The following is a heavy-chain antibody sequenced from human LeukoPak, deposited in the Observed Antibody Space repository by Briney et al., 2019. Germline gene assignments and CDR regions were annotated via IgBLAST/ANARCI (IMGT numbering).Heavy chain of an antibody. CDR2: ISSSGSTI. CDR1: GFTFNNYE. CDR3: ARDLRGHYGSGSSLGFDP. J-gene: IGHJ5*02. Sequence: PGGSLRLSCAASGFTFNNYEMNWVRQAPGKGLEWVSYISSSGSTIYYADSVKGRFTISRDNAKNSLYLQMNSLRAEDTAVYYCARDLRGHYGSGSSLGFDPWGQGTLVTVSS. D-gene: IGHD3-10*01. V-gene: IGHV3-48*03.